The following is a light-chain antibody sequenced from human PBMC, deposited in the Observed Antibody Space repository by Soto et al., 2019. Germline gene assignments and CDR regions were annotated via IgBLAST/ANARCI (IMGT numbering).Light chain of an antibody. J-gene: IGKJ3*01. V-gene: IGKV1-39*01. CDR3: QQSHNAPFT. CDR1: QSISDY. Sequence: DIQMTQSPFSLSASLGDRVTITCRASQSISDYLNWYQQKPGKGPKLLIFAASSLQVGVPSRFSGSGSGTDFTLTISSLQPEDFATYFCQQSHNAPFTFGPGTTVDIK. CDR2: AAS.